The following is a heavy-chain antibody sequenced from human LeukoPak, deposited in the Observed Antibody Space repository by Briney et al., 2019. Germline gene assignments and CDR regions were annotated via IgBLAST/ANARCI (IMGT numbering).Heavy chain of an antibody. J-gene: IGHJ3*02. CDR1: GFTFSNYW. CDR3: ARSINYGGNSDAFDI. CDR2: IKQDGSEK. Sequence: PGGSLRLSCAASGFTFSNYWMSWVRQAPGKGLEWVAHIKQDGSEKYYVDSVKGRFTISRDNAKNSLYLQTNSLRAEDTAVYYCARSINYGGNSDAFDIWGQGTMVTVSS. D-gene: IGHD4-23*01. V-gene: IGHV3-7*01.